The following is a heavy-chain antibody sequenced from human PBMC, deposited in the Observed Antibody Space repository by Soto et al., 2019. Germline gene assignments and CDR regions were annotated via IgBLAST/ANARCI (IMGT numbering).Heavy chain of an antibody. V-gene: IGHV3-7*03. J-gene: IGHJ5*02. Sequence: GSLRLSCAASGFSFSSYWMTWVRQAPGKGLEWVANIKEDGREKYYVASVKGRFTISRDNDKSLLYLQMDSLTPDDTAVYYCAGDGVRNGAYNGWLDPWGQGTLVTVSS. CDR2: IKEDGREK. CDR1: GFSFSSYW. D-gene: IGHD3-16*01. CDR3: AGDGVRNGAYNGWLDP.